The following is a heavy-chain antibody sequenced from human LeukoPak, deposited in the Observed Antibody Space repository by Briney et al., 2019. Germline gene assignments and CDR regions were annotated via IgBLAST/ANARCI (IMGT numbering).Heavy chain of an antibody. CDR2: IHYSGKA. Sequence: SETLSLTCTVSGGSISGYYWTWTRQPPGKGLEWIGQIHYSGKADYNPSLRSRITISVDTSKNQMFLKLGSLTAADTAVYYCARFGVDYDMGVWGQGTTVTVSS. V-gene: IGHV4-59*01. D-gene: IGHD3-16*01. CDR1: GGSISGYY. CDR3: ARFGVDYDMGV. J-gene: IGHJ6*02.